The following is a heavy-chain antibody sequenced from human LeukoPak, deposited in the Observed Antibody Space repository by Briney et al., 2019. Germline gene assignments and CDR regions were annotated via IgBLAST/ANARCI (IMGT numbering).Heavy chain of an antibody. CDR2: IIPIVGTA. CDR1: GGTFSSYA. J-gene: IGHJ4*02. D-gene: IGHD1-1*01. Sequence: SSVKVSCKASGGTFSSYAISWVRQAPGQGLEWMGGIIPIVGTANYAQKFQGRVTITTDESTSTAYMELRSLRSEDTAVYYCARGARQTGARFDYWGQGTLVTVSS. CDR3: ARGARQTGARFDY. V-gene: IGHV1-69*05.